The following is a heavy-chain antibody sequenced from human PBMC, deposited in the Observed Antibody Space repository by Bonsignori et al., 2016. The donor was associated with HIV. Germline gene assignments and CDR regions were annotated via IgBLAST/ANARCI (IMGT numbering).Heavy chain of an antibody. CDR2: INHSGST. D-gene: IGHD3-3*01. V-gene: IGHV4-34*01. CDR1: GGSFSGYY. Sequence: GSLRLSCVVYGGSFSGYYWSWIRQPPGKGLQWIGEINHSGSTNYNPSLKSRVTISVDTSKNQFSLRLSSVTAADTAVYYCARALIYDFWSGYFGLEDYWSQGTLVTVSS. J-gene: IGHJ4*02. CDR3: ARALIYDFWSGYFGLEDY.